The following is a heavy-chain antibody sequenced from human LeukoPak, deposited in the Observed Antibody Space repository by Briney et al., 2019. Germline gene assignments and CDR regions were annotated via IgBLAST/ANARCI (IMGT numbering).Heavy chain of an antibody. J-gene: IGHJ6*02. CDR1: GFTFSSYA. Sequence: GGSLRLSCAASGFTFSSYAMSWVRQAPGQGLEWVSAISGSGGSTYYADSVKGRFTISRDNSKNTLYLQMNSLRAEDTAVYYCAKEQWLTSLDYYYYYGMDVWGQGTTVTVSS. D-gene: IGHD6-19*01. V-gene: IGHV3-23*01. CDR3: AKEQWLTSLDYYYYYGMDV. CDR2: ISGSGGST.